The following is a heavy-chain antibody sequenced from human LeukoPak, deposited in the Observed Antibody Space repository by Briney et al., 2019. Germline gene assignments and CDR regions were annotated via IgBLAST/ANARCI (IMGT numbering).Heavy chain of an antibody. Sequence: PGGSLRLSCAASGFTFSDYYMSWIRQAPGKGLEWVSYISSSGSTIYYADSVKGRFTISRDNAKNSLYLQMNSLRAEDTAVYYCARDLGYCSSTSCYLGWFDPWGQGTLVTVSS. V-gene: IGHV3-11*04. CDR1: GFTFSDYY. J-gene: IGHJ5*02. CDR3: ARDLGYCSSTSCYLGWFDP. D-gene: IGHD2-2*01. CDR2: ISSSGSTI.